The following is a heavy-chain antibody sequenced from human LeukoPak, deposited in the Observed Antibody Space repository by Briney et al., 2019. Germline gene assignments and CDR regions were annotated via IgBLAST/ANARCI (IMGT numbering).Heavy chain of an antibody. D-gene: IGHD2-2*01. CDR3: AGLGYCSSTSCYHYYYYGMDV. J-gene: IGHJ6*02. CDR2: IYYSGST. V-gene: IGHV4-59*01. Sequence: SETLSLTCIVSGGSISTYYWGWIRQPPGKGLEWIGYIYYSGSTNYNPSLKSRVTISVDTSKNQFSLKLSSVTAADTAVYYCAGLGYCSSTSCYHYYYYGMDVWGQGTTVTVSS. CDR1: GGSISTYY.